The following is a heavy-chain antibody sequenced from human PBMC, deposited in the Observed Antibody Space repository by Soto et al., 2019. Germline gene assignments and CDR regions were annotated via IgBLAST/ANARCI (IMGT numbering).Heavy chain of an antibody. CDR3: VRVVVAATYAFDI. Sequence: QVQLVQSGAEVKKPGASVKVSCMASGYTFTSYDINWVRQATGQGLEWMGWMNPNSGNTGYAQKFQGRVTMTRNTSISTAYMELSSLRSEDTAVYYCVRVVVAATYAFDIWGQGTMVTVSS. CDR2: MNPNSGNT. V-gene: IGHV1-8*01. D-gene: IGHD2-15*01. J-gene: IGHJ3*02. CDR1: GYTFTSYD.